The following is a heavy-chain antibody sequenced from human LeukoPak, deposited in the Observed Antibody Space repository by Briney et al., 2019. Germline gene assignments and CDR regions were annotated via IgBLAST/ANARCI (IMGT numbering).Heavy chain of an antibody. J-gene: IGHJ4*02. Sequence: PGGSLRLSCAASGFTFSSYAMSWVRLAPGEGLEWVANIKEDGTETYYVDSVKGRFTISRDNAKNSLYLQMNSLRVEDTAVYYCAKEGRSLQTYWGQGTLVTVSS. CDR1: GFTFSSYA. D-gene: IGHD5-24*01. CDR2: IKEDGTET. V-gene: IGHV3-7*03. CDR3: AKEGRSLQTY.